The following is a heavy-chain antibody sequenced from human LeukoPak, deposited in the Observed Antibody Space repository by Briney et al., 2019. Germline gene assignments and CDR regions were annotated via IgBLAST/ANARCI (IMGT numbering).Heavy chain of an antibody. CDR3: ARAPAAAGASYFDY. J-gene: IGHJ4*02. CDR2: IIPIFGTA. CDR1: GGTFSSYA. Sequence: ASVKVSCKASGGTFSSYAISWVRQAPGQGLEWMGGIIPIFGTANYAQKFQGRVTITADKSTSTAYMELSSLRSEDTAVYYCARAPAAAGASYFDYWGQGTLVTVSS. D-gene: IGHD6-13*01. V-gene: IGHV1-69*06.